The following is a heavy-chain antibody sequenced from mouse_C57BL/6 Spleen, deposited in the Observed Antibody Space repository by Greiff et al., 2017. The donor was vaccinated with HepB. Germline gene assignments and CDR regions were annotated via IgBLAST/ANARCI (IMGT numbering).Heavy chain of an antibody. Sequence: QVQLKESGPELVKPGASVKISCKASGYAFSSSWMNWVKQRPGKGLEWIGRIYPGDGDTNYNGKFKGKATLTADKSSSTAYMQLSSLTSEDSAVYFCASRNYYGSSKGFDYWGQGTTLTVSS. CDR2: IYPGDGDT. J-gene: IGHJ2*01. CDR3: ASRNYYGSSKGFDY. D-gene: IGHD1-1*01. CDR1: GYAFSSSW. V-gene: IGHV1-82*01.